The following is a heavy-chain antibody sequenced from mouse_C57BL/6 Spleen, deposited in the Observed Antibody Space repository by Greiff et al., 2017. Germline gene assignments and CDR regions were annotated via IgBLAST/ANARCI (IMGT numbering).Heavy chain of an antibody. CDR2: IDPEDGET. J-gene: IGHJ3*01. CDR1: GFNIKDYY. D-gene: IGHD2-3*01. V-gene: IGHV14-2*01. CDR3: ARSWLLQDWFAY. Sequence: EVQGVESGAELVKPGASVKLSCTASGFNIKDYYMHWVKQRTEQGLEWIGRIDPEDGETKYAPKFQGKATITADTSSNTAYLQLSSLTSEDTAVYYCARSWLLQDWFAYWGQGTLVTVSA.